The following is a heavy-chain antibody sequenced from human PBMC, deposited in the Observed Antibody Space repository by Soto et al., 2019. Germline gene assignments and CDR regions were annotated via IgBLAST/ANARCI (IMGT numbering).Heavy chain of an antibody. J-gene: IGHJ4*02. CDR2: IIPRFGTT. Sequence: GWPVKVSCKASGDSFTKYTVNWVRQAPRQGLEWMGGIIPRFGTTNYAPTLQDRVTITADASMNTVYMELSSLRSDDTALYYCARGRGLYNSGRSQLDSWGQGTLVTVSS. CDR3: ARGRGLYNSGRSQLDS. CDR1: GDSFTKYT. V-gene: IGHV1-69*01. D-gene: IGHD1-1*01.